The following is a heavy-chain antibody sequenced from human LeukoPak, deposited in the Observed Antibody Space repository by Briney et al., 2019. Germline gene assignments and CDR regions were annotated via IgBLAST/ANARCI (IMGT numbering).Heavy chain of an antibody. D-gene: IGHD3-10*01. Sequence: PSETLSLTCTVSGGSISSSNYFWGWIRQPPGKGLEWIGSIYYSGGTYYSPSLKSRVTISVDTSKNQFSLKLSSLTAADTAVYYCARLPGAYGSGNYWGQGTLVTVSS. CDR3: ARLPGAYGSGNY. V-gene: IGHV4-39*01. J-gene: IGHJ4*02. CDR1: GGSISSSNYF. CDR2: IYYSGGT.